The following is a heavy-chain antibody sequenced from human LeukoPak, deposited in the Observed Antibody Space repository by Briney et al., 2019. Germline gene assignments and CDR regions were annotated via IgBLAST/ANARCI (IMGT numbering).Heavy chain of an antibody. CDR1: GGSVSSGSYY. D-gene: IGHD1-26*01. CDR2: IYYSGST. J-gene: IGHJ3*01. CDR3: ARDLWELQSAFDL. V-gene: IGHV4-61*01. Sequence: PSETLSLTCTVSGGSVSSGSYYWSWIRQPPGKGLEYIGYIYYSGSTNYNPSLMSRVIISVDTSENQFSLKLRSVTAADTAVYYCARDLWELQSAFDLWGQGTMVTVSS.